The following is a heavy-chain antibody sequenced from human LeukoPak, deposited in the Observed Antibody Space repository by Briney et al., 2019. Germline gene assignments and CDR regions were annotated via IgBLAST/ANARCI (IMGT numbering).Heavy chain of an antibody. CDR1: GFTFSDYA. V-gene: IGHV3-23*01. CDR2: ISISGGGT. CDR3: AKGGPVSGNYYFFDY. D-gene: IGHD1-26*01. J-gene: IGHJ4*02. Sequence: PGGSLRLSCAASGFTFSDYAMSWVRQAPGKGLEWVSSISISGGGTYYAESVKGRFTISRDNSKNTLYLQMNSLRAEDTAVYYCAKGGPVSGNYYFFDYWGPGTLVTVSS.